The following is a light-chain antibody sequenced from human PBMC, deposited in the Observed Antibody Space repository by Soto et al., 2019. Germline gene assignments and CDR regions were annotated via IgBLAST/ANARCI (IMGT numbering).Light chain of an antibody. CDR1: SSDVGGYKY. J-gene: IGLJ1*01. Sequence: QSVLTQPASVSGSPGQSITISCTGTSSDVGGYKYVSWYQQHPGKAPKLMIYDVSNRPSGVSYRFSGSKFENTASLTISGLQADDEADYSCSAYTSSSTRVFGTGTKVTVL. CDR2: DVS. CDR3: SAYTSSSTRV. V-gene: IGLV2-14*01.